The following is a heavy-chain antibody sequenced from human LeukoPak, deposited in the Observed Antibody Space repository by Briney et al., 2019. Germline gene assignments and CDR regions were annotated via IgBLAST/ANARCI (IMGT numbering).Heavy chain of an antibody. CDR1: GFTFSDYD. V-gene: IGHV3-21*06. CDR3: GRAFPPLRTSSAGDL. Sequence: GPLRLSCSASGFTFSDYDMNWIRQAPGKGLEWISAISGRSSHTYYGDSVKGRFSISRDNAKNLLYLQMNGLGAEDTAVYYCGRAFPPLRTSSAGDLWGQGTLVTVSS. D-gene: IGHD3-16*01. J-gene: IGHJ4*02. CDR2: ISGRSSHT.